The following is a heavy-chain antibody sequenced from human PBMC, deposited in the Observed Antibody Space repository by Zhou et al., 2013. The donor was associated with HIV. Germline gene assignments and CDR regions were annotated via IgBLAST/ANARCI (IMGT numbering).Heavy chain of an antibody. V-gene: IGHV1-18*01. D-gene: IGHD3-22*01. CDR1: GGTFSSYA. CDR3: ARGGSGYGY. CDR2: ISADNTNT. J-gene: IGHJ4*02. Sequence: QVQLVQSGAEVKKPGSSVKVSCKASGGTFSSYAISWVRQAPRQGLEWMGWISADNTNTNFTHKLEGRISMTTDIATTTAYMELRGLTSDDTAVYYCARGGSGYGYWGQGTLVTVSS.